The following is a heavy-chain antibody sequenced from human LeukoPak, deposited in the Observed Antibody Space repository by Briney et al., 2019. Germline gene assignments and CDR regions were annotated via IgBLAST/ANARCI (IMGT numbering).Heavy chain of an antibody. Sequence: PSETLSLTCTVSGGSISSSSYYWSWIRQPPGKGLEWIGYIYYSGSTNYNPSLKSRVTISVDTSKNQFSLKLSSVTAADTAVYYCARQKEIGFLEWLSWFDPWGQGTLVTVSS. CDR1: GGSISSSSYY. J-gene: IGHJ5*02. CDR3: ARQKEIGFLEWLSWFDP. V-gene: IGHV4-61*05. D-gene: IGHD3-3*02. CDR2: IYYSGST.